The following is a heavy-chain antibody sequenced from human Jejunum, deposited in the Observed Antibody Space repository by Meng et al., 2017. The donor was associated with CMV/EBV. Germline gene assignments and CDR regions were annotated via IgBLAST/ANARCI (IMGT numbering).Heavy chain of an antibody. J-gene: IGHJ4*02. D-gene: IGHD1-26*01. V-gene: IGHV3-30*02. Sequence: SCAAAEVTFRNCGGHWVRRAPGRGVEWVAFIRNDGSNKYYADSVEGRFTISRDNSKNTLYLQMNSLRAEDTAVYYCAKKYSGGFDYWGQGTLVTVSS. CDR3: AKKYSGGFDY. CDR1: EVTFRNCG. CDR2: IRNDGSNK.